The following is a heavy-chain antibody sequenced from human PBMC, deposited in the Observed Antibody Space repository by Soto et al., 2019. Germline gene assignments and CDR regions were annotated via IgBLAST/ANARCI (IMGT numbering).Heavy chain of an antibody. J-gene: IGHJ6*02. CDR2: ISYDGSNK. CDR1: GFTFSSYA. D-gene: IGHD3-16*01. V-gene: IGHV3-30-3*01. Sequence: PGGSLRLSCAASGFTFSSYAMHWVRQAPGKGLEWVAVISYDGSNKYYADSVKGRFTISRDNSKNTLYLQMNSLRAEDTAVYYCARDLAEITRTTNYYYYGMDVWGQGTTVTVSS. CDR3: ARDLAEITRTTNYYYYGMDV.